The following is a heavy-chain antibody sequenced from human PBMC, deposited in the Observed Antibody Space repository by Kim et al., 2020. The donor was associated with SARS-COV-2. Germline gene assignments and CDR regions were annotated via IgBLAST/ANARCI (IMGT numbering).Heavy chain of an antibody. J-gene: IGHJ4*02. Sequence: GGSLRLSCAASGFSFSNAWMSWVRQAPGKGLEWVGRITSKTDGGTTDHAAPVKGRFTISRDDSKNTLYLQMNSLKTEDTAVYYCTTDWPNDFWSGSNAGYYFDYWGQGTLVTVSS. D-gene: IGHD3-3*01. CDR3: TTDWPNDFWSGSNAGYYFDY. CDR1: GFSFSNAW. V-gene: IGHV3-15*01. CDR2: ITSKTDGGTT.